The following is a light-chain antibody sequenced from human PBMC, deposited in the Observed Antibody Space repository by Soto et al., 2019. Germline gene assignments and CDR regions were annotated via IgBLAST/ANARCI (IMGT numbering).Light chain of an antibody. J-gene: IGLJ2*01. CDR3: SSYTIISPLMG. CDR1: SSDVGGYNY. V-gene: IGLV2-14*01. CDR2: DVS. Sequence: QSALTQPASVSGSPGQSITISCTGTSSDVGGYNYVSWYQQHPGKAPKLMIYDVSNRPSGVSNRFSGSKSGNTASLTISGLQVEDEADYCCSSYTIISPLMGFGGGTKVTVL.